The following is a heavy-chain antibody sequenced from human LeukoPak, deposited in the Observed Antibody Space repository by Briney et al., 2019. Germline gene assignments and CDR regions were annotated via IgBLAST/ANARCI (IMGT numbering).Heavy chain of an antibody. Sequence: ASVKVSCKASGYTFTGYYMHWVRQAPGQGLEWMGWINPNSGGTNYAQKFQGRVTMTRDTSISTAYMELRSLRSDDTAVYYCARAGSDSSVTSFDYWGQGTLVTVSS. CDR3: ARAGSDSSVTSFDY. CDR2: INPNSGGT. V-gene: IGHV1-2*02. D-gene: IGHD3-22*01. J-gene: IGHJ4*02. CDR1: GYTFTGYY.